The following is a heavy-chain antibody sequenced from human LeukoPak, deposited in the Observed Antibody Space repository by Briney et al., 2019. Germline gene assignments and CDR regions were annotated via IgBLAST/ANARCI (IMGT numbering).Heavy chain of an antibody. V-gene: IGHV3-23*01. D-gene: IGHD5-18*01. CDR1: GFTFSSYA. CDR2: FSGSGGST. CDR3: AKDSYSYGYYYFDY. Sequence: GGSLRLSCAASGFTFSSYAMSWVRQAPGKGLEWVSAFSGSGGSTYYADSVKGRFTISRDNSKNTLYLQMNSLRAEDTAVYYCAKDSYSYGYYYFDYWGQGTLVTVSS. J-gene: IGHJ4*02.